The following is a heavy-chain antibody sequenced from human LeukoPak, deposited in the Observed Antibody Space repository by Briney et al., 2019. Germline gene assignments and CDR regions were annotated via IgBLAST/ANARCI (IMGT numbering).Heavy chain of an antibody. CDR2: IYYSGST. J-gene: IGHJ5*02. CDR3: ARGGSSGYYAWFDP. D-gene: IGHD3-22*01. Sequence: SETLSLTCTVSGGSISSYYWSWIRQPPGKGLGWIGYIYYSGSTNYNPSLKSRVTISVDTSKNQFSLKLSSVTAADTAVYYCARGGSSGYYAWFDPWGQGTLVTVSS. V-gene: IGHV4-59*01. CDR1: GGSISSYY.